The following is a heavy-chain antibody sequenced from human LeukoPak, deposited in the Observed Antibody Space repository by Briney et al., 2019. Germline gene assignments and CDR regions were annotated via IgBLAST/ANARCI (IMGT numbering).Heavy chain of an antibody. CDR3: ARVDTAMALAVDY. D-gene: IGHD5-18*01. J-gene: IGHJ4*02. Sequence: SETLSLTCAVYGGSFSGYYWSWIRQPPGKGLEWIGEINHSGSTNYNPSLKGRVTISVDTSKNQFSLKLSSVTAADTAVYYCARVDTAMALAVDYWGQGTLVTVSS. V-gene: IGHV4-34*01. CDR2: INHSGST. CDR1: GGSFSGYY.